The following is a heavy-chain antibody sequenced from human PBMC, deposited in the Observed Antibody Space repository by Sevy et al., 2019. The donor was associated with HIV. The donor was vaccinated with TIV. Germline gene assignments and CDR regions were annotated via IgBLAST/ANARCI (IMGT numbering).Heavy chain of an antibody. Sequence: ASVKVSCKASGYNFASYGFTWVRQAPGKGPEWMGWIGVYNGNANSAQKFQGRVTMTTDTSTSTAYMELSSLRSDDTAVYYCARVPTYYYGSRTYFDYWGQGTLVTVSS. V-gene: IGHV1-18*01. CDR1: GYNFASYG. J-gene: IGHJ4*02. D-gene: IGHD3-10*01. CDR2: IGVYNGNA. CDR3: ARVPTYYYGSRTYFDY.